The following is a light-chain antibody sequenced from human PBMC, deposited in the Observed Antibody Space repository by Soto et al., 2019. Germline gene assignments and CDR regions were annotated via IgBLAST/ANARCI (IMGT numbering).Light chain of an antibody. Sequence: QSALTQPASVSGSPGQSITISCIGTSSDIGAYNYVSWYQLHLGKAPKLMIYDVSNQPSGVSNRFSGSKSGNTASLTISGLHAEDEADYYCSSYTSSSSVVFGGGTKLTVL. V-gene: IGLV2-14*03. CDR2: DVS. CDR3: SSYTSSSSVV. J-gene: IGLJ2*01. CDR1: SSDIGAYNY.